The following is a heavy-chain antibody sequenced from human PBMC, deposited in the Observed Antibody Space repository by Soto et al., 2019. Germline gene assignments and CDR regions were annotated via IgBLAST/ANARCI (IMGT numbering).Heavy chain of an antibody. J-gene: IGHJ2*01. CDR2: ISGGGGST. CDR1: GLTFSSYA. Sequence: PGGSLRLSCAASGLTFSSYAMSWVRQAPGKGLEWVSGISGGGGSTFYADSVKGRFTISRDNSKNTLYLQMNSLRAEDTAVYYCAKDWENWSQGFFDLWGRGTLVTVSS. CDR3: AKDWENWSQGFFDL. D-gene: IGHD1-1*01. V-gene: IGHV3-23*01.